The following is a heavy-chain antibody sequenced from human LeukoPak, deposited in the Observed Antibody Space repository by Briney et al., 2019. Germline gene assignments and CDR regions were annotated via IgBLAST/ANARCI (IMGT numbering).Heavy chain of an antibody. CDR1: GHTFTSYD. CDR3: ARRIAAAGVGIVY. Sequence: GASVKDSCKASGHTFTSYDINWVRQATGQGLEWMGWMNPDSGNTGYAQKFQGRVTMTRNPSISTAYMELSSLTSEDTAVYYCARRIAAAGVGIVYWGQGTLVTVSS. V-gene: IGHV1-8*01. J-gene: IGHJ4*02. CDR2: MNPDSGNT. D-gene: IGHD6-13*01.